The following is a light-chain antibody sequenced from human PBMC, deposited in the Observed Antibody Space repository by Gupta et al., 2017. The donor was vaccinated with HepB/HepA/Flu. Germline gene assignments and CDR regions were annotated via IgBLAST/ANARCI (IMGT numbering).Light chain of an antibody. J-gene: IGLJ2*01. CDR1: KLGDKY. V-gene: IGLV3-1*01. Sequence: SYELTQPPSVSVSPGQTASIACSGDKLGDKYVCWYQQKPGQSPVLVMYQDNKRPSGIPGRFSGSNSGNTATLTISGTQAMDEADYYCQAGDTNTPVVFGGGTKLTVL. CDR2: QDN. CDR3: QAGDTNTPVV.